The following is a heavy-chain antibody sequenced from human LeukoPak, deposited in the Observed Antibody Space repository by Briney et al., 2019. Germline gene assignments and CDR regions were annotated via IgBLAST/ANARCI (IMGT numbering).Heavy chain of an antibody. D-gene: IGHD3-9*01. CDR3: ARLPQRSDILTSYANSFDF. CDR1: SGSINTPNYY. Sequence: SETLSLTCTVSSGSINTPNYYWGWVRLPPGKALEWIGNIFYKGGTYYTPSLNSRVTISVDTSENRFSLKLTSVTAADTAVFYCARLPQRSDILTSYANSFDFWGQGTLVTVSS. CDR2: IFYKGGT. J-gene: IGHJ4*02. V-gene: IGHV4-39*01.